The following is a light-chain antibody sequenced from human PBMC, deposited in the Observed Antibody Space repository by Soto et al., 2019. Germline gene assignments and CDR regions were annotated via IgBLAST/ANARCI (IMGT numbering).Light chain of an antibody. CDR1: QSVAGSF. V-gene: IGKV3-11*01. CDR2: DTS. CDR3: QQRSNWPPIT. J-gene: IGKJ5*01. Sequence: EIVMTQSPATLSVSPVERATLSCMASQSVAGSFLAWYQQKPGQAPRLLIYDTSIRATGIPARFSGSGSGTDFTLTISSLEPEDFAVYYCQQRSNWPPITFGQGTRLEIK.